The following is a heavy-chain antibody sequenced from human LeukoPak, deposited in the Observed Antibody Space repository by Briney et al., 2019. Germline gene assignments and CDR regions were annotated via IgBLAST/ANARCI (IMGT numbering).Heavy chain of an antibody. J-gene: IGHJ4*02. CDR3: ASHPKVVWYFDYLPYY. CDR1: GYNFNSYW. D-gene: IGHD3-9*01. V-gene: IGHV5-51*01. Sequence: GESLKISCKGSGYNFNSYWIAWVRQMPGKGLEWVGIICPDDSDVRYSPSFRGRVTISADKSISTAYLQWSSLQASDTAMYYCASHPKVVWYFDYLPYYWGQGSLVTVSP. CDR2: ICPDDSDV.